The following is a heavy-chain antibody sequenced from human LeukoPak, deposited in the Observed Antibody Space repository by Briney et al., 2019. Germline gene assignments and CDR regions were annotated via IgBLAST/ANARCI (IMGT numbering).Heavy chain of an antibody. J-gene: IGHJ4*02. Sequence: GRSLRLSCAASGFTFSSYGMHWVRQAPGKGLEWVAVIWYDGSNKYYADSVKGRFTISRDNSKNTLYLQMNSLRAEDTAVYYCAKELPPGIAVAETVDWGQGTLVTVSS. CDR2: IWYDGSNK. D-gene: IGHD6-19*01. V-gene: IGHV3-33*06. CDR1: GFTFSSYG. CDR3: AKELPPGIAVAETVD.